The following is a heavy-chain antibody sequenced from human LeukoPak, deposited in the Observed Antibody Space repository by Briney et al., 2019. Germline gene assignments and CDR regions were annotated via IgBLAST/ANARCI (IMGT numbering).Heavy chain of an antibody. CDR1: GGSISSYY. J-gene: IGHJ2*01. CDR3: ARQDGYSYGPYHWYFDL. Sequence: SETLSLTCTVSGGSISSYYWSWIRQPPGKGLEWIGYIYYSGSTNYNPSLKSRVTISVDTSKNRFSLKLSSVTAADTAVYYCARQDGYSYGPYHWYFDLWGRGTLVTVSS. D-gene: IGHD5-18*01. CDR2: IYYSGST. V-gene: IGHV4-59*08.